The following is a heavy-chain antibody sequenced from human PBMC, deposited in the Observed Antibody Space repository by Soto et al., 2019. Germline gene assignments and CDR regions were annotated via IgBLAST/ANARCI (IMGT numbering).Heavy chain of an antibody. D-gene: IGHD3-9*01. CDR3: ARRKDYDILTGYPNDAFDN. Sequence: SETLSLTCTVSGGSISSYYWSWIRQPAGKGLEWIGRIYTSGSTNYNPSLKSRVTMSVDTSKNQFSLKLSSVTAADTAVYYCARRKDYDILTGYPNDAFDNWGQGTMVTVS. CDR2: IYTSGST. V-gene: IGHV4-4*07. CDR1: GGSISSYY. J-gene: IGHJ3*02.